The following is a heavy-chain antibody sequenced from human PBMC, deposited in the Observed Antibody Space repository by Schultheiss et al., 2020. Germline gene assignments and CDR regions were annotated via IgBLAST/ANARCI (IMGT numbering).Heavy chain of an antibody. CDR1: GFTFSSYG. J-gene: IGHJ4*02. D-gene: IGHD5-18*01. V-gene: IGHV3-48*01. CDR2: ISSSGSTI. Sequence: GGSLRLSCAASGFTFSSYGMHWVRQAPGKGLEWVSYISSSGSTIYYADSVKGRFTISRDNSKNTLYLQMNSLRAEDTAVYYCAKSGGYRLWDYWGQGTLVTVSS. CDR3: AKSGGYRLWDY.